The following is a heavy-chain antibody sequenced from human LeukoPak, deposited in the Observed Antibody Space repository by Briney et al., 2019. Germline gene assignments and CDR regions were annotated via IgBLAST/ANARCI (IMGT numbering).Heavy chain of an antibody. CDR1: GGSISSSSYY. Sequence: PSETLSLTCTVSGGSISSSSYYWGWIRQPPGKGLEWIGSIYYSGSTYYNPSLKSRVTISVDTSKNQFSLKLSSVTAADTAVYYCASYSSATGIAAAGIFDYWGQGTLVTVSS. J-gene: IGHJ4*02. D-gene: IGHD6-13*01. CDR3: ASYSSATGIAAAGIFDY. CDR2: IYYSGST. V-gene: IGHV4-39*01.